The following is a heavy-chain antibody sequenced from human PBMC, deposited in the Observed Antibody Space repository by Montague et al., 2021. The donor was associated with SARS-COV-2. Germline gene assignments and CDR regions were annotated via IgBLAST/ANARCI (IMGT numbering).Heavy chain of an antibody. CDR1: GGSVSSDSYY. Sequence: SETLSLTCTVSGGSVSSDSYYWCWIRQPPGKGLEWIGYFYYSGSTNYNSSLKSRVTISVDTSKNQFSLKLTSVTAADTAVYFCARVYCDISVMDDWGQGTTVTVSS. D-gene: IGHD3-9*01. CDR2: FYYSGST. V-gene: IGHV4-61*01. J-gene: IGHJ6*02. CDR3: ARVYCDISVMDD.